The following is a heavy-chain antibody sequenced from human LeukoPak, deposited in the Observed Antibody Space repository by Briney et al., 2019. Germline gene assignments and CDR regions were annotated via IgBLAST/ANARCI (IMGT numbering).Heavy chain of an antibody. V-gene: IGHV3-53*01. Sequence: PGGSLRLSCAASGFTFSSYSMNWVRQAPGKGLEWVAVIYSGGTTFYADSVKGRFTISRDDSKNLLFLQMNNLRAEDTAVYYCARDYSGYGVFDWGQGTLVTVSS. D-gene: IGHD5/OR15-5a*01. CDR3: ARDYSGYGVFD. CDR2: IYSGGTT. CDR1: GFTFSSYS. J-gene: IGHJ4*02.